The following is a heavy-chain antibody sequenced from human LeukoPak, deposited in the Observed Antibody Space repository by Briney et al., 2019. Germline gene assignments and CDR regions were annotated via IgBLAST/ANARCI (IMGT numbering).Heavy chain of an antibody. CDR2: ISSSSSYI. V-gene: IGHV3-21*01. Sequence: GGSLRLSCAASGFTFSSYSMNWVRQAPGKGLEWVSSISSSSSYIYYADSVKGRFTISRDNAKNSLYLQMNSLRAEDTAVYYCARDPWVVDYDFWCGYSNWFDPWGQGTLVTVSS. D-gene: IGHD3-3*01. CDR1: GFTFSSYS. J-gene: IGHJ5*02. CDR3: ARDPWVVDYDFWCGYSNWFDP.